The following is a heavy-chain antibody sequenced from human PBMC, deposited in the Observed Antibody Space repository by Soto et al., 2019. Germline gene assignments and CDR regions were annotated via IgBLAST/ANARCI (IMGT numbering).Heavy chain of an antibody. CDR3: AIAFWGSYSYYGMDV. J-gene: IGHJ6*02. CDR1: GYSFTSYW. CDR2: IYPGDSDT. V-gene: IGHV5-51*01. D-gene: IGHD3-16*01. Sequence: GESLKISCKGSGYSFTSYWIGWVRQMPGKGLEWMGIIYPGDSDTRYSPSFQGQVTISADKSISTAYLQWSSLKASDTAMYYCAIAFWGSYSYYGMDVWGQGTAVTVSS.